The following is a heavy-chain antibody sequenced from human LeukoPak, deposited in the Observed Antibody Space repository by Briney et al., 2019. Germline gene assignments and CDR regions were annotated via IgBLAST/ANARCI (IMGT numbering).Heavy chain of an antibody. CDR3: ARNRQWLLADY. CDR1: GFTFSNYW. CDR2: TKQDETEK. J-gene: IGHJ4*02. V-gene: IGHV3-7*04. D-gene: IGHD3-22*01. Sequence: PGGSLRLSCAASGFTFSNYWMSWVRHAPGKGLEWVANTKQDETEKHYADSVKGRFTISRDNAQNSLYLQMNSLRAEDTAVYFCARNRQWLLADYWGQGTVVTVSS.